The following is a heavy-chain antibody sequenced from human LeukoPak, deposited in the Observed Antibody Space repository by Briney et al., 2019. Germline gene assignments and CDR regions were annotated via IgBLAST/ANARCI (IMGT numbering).Heavy chain of an antibody. Sequence: ASVKVSCKTSGYTFTSYGISWVRQAPGQGLEWMGWISAYNGNTNYAQNLQGRVTMTTDTSTSTAYMELRSLRSDDTAVYFCGGFDQGLAKNWFPPGGQGTLVPVPP. CDR1: GYTFTSYG. J-gene: IGHJ5*02. D-gene: IGHD6-19*01. CDR3: GGFDQGLAKNWFPP. V-gene: IGHV1-18*01. CDR2: ISAYNGNT.